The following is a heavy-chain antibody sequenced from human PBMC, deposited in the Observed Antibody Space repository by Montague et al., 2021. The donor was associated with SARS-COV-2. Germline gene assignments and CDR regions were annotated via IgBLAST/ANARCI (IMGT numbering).Heavy chain of an antibody. D-gene: IGHD3-16*02. CDR1: GGSISSSSYY. CDR3: ARHYDYVWGSYRQRLNWYFDL. V-gene: IGHV4-39*01. Sequence: SETLSLTCTVSGGSISSSSYYWGWIRQPPGKGLEWIGSIYYSGSTYYNPSLKSRVTISVDTSKNQFSLKLSSVTAADTAVYYCARHYDYVWGSYRQRLNWYFDLWGRGTLVTVSS. J-gene: IGHJ2*01. CDR2: IYYSGST.